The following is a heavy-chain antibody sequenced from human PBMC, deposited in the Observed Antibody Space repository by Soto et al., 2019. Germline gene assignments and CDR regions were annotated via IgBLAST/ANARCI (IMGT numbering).Heavy chain of an antibody. D-gene: IGHD1-26*01. CDR3: AKGKVVGHGYNWFDP. CDR1: GFTFSNYA. J-gene: IGHJ5*02. V-gene: IGHV3-23*01. CDR2: ISGSGGST. Sequence: EVQLLESGGGLVQPGGSLRLSCVASGFTFSNYAMSWVRQAPGKGLEWVAAISGSGGSTYYADSVKGRFTISRDNSKNTLYPQMNSLRAEDTAVYYCAKGKVVGHGYNWFDPWGQGTLVTVSS.